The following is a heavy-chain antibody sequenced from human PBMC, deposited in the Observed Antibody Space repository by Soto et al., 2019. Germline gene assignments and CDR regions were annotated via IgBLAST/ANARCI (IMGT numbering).Heavy chain of an antibody. CDR2: IYYSGST. CDR3: AREAYYDSSGPLRD. Sequence: SETLSLTCAFYGLSFSGYYWSWIRQPPGKGLEWIGYIYYSGSTNYNPSLKSRVTISVDTSKDQFSLKLSSVTAADTAVYYCAREAYYDSSGPLRDWGQGTLVTVSS. J-gene: IGHJ4*02. CDR1: GLSFSGYY. V-gene: IGHV4-59*01. D-gene: IGHD3-22*01.